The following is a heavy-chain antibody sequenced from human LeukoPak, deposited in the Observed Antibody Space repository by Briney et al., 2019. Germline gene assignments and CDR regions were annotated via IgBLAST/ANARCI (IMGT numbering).Heavy chain of an antibody. CDR3: TTGCSSTSCYGV. CDR2: IKSKTDGGTT. Sequence: MPGGSLRLSCAASGFTFSNAWMSWVRQAPRKGREWVGRIKSKTDGGTTDYAAPVKGRFTISRDDSKNTLYLQMNSLKTEDTAVYYCTTGCSSTSCYGVWGQGTTVTVSS. D-gene: IGHD2-2*01. J-gene: IGHJ6*02. CDR1: GFTFSNAW. V-gene: IGHV3-15*01.